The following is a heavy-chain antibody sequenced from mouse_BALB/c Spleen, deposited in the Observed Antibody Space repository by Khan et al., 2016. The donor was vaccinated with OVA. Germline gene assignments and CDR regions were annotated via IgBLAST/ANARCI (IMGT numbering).Heavy chain of an antibody. Sequence: QVQLKQSGPELVMPGASVKMSCKASGYSFTDYIITWVKQRTGQGLQWIGEIYPGSGSIYSNEKFKGKATLTADKSSNTAYMQLSSLTSEDSAVYFCARRDYGSNYPGFAYWGQGTLVTVSA. CDR3: ARRDYGSNYPGFAY. V-gene: IGHV1-77*01. D-gene: IGHD1-1*01. J-gene: IGHJ3*01. CDR1: GYSFTDYI. CDR2: IYPGSGSI.